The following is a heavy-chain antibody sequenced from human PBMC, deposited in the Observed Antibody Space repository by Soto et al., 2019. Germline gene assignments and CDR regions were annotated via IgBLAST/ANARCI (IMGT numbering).Heavy chain of an antibody. J-gene: IGHJ5*02. CDR3: ARNGDSSDYRGWFDP. CDR2: IYSGGTT. V-gene: IGHV3-66*01. CDR1: GFTVSSNY. D-gene: IGHD3-22*01. Sequence: EVQLVESGGGLVQPGGSLRLSCAASGFTVSSNYMSWVRQAPGKGLEWVSVIYSGGTTYYADSVKGRFTISRDNSKNTLYLQMNSLRAEDTAVYYCARNGDSSDYRGWFDPWGQGTQVTLSS.